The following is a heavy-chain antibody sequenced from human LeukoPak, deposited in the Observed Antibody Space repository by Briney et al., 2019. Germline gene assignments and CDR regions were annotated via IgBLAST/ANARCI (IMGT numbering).Heavy chain of an antibody. Sequence: SETLSLTCTVSGGSISSSSYYWGWIRQPPGKGLEWIGRIYTSGSTNCNPSLKSRVTISVDTSKNQFSLKLSSVTAADTAVYFCATTEKNRYYINLWGPGTTVIVSS. J-gene: IGHJ6*01. CDR1: GGSISSSSYY. CDR2: IYTSGST. CDR3: ATTEKNRYYINL. D-gene: IGHD2-21*01. V-gene: IGHV4-39*07.